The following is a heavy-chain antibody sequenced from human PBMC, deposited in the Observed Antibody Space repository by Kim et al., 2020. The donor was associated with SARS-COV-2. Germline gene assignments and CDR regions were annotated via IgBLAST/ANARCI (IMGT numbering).Heavy chain of an antibody. CDR2: IRSIANSYAT. D-gene: IGHD2-8*02. J-gene: IGHJ3*02. CDR1: GFTFSDSA. CDR3: TRLVDSSGVLVAAFAM. Sequence: GGSLRLSCAASGFTFSDSAIHWVRQASGKGLEWAGRIRSIANSYATAYTTSVKGRFTISRDDLKNTTYLQMNSLKTEDTAVYYCTRLVDSSGVLVAAFAMWSRGTIVTVSS. V-gene: IGHV3-73*01.